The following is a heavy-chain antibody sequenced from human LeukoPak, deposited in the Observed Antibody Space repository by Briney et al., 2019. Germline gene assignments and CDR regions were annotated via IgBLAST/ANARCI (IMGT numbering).Heavy chain of an antibody. D-gene: IGHD3-22*01. J-gene: IGHJ4*02. CDR1: GYTFTDYY. CDR2: INPNSGDT. V-gene: IGHV1-2*02. Sequence: ASVKVSCKASGYTFTDYYMHWVRQAPGQGLEWLGWINPNSGDTYYAQKFQGRVTMTRDTSISAAYTELSRLRSDDTAIYYCARGDYYDSSGFRWWGQGTLVTVSS. CDR3: ARGDYYDSSGFRW.